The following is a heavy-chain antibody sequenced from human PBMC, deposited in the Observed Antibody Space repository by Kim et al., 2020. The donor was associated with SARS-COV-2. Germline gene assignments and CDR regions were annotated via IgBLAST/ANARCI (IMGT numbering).Heavy chain of an antibody. Sequence: SETLSLTCTVSGGSISSGSYYWSWIRQPAGKGLEWIGRIYTSGSTNYNPSLKSRVTISVDTSKNQFSLKLSSVTAADTAVYYCARDPSWDGETEGYWGQGTLVTVSS. V-gene: IGHV4-61*02. CDR1: GGSISSGSYY. J-gene: IGHJ4*02. D-gene: IGHD1-26*01. CDR2: IYTSGST. CDR3: ARDPSWDGETEGY.